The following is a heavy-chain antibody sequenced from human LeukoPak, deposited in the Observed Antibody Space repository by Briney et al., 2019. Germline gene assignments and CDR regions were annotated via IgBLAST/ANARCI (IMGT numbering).Heavy chain of an antibody. J-gene: IGHJ3*02. CDR1: SYSISSGYY. Sequence: SETLSLTCTVSSYSISSGYYWGWIRQPPGKGLEWIGSIYHSGNTDYKPSLKSRVTISVDTSKNQFSLKLSSVTAADTAVFYCARYNADSSSSYDAFDIWGQGTMVTVSS. D-gene: IGHD6-6*01. V-gene: IGHV4-38-2*02. CDR3: ARYNADSSSSYDAFDI. CDR2: IYHSGNT.